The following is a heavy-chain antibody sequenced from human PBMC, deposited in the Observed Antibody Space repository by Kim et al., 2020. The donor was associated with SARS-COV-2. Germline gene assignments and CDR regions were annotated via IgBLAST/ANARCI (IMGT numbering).Heavy chain of an antibody. J-gene: IGHJ4*02. V-gene: IGHV1-18*04. Sequence: ASVKVSCKASGYTFTSYGISWVPQAPGQGLEWMGWISAYNGNTNYAQKLQGRVTMTTDTSTSTAYMELRSLRSDDTAVYYCARDPWDGSGSYRFDYWGQGTLVTVSS. CDR1: GYTFTSYG. D-gene: IGHD3-10*01. CDR3: ARDPWDGSGSYRFDY. CDR2: ISAYNGNT.